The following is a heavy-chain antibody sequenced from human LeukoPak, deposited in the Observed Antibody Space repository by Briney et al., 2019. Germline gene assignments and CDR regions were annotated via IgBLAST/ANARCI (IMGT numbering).Heavy chain of an antibody. CDR2: IHSSGTT. V-gene: IGHV3-66*01. CDR1: GITVSGNY. Sequence: EGSLRLSCTVSGITVSGNYMSWVRQAPGKGLEWDSIIHSSGTTFYADSVKGRFTISRDNSNNALYLQMNSLRAEDTAIYYCARAPTVTTIYDSWGQGTLVTVSS. CDR3: ARAPTVTTIYDS. D-gene: IGHD4-17*01. J-gene: IGHJ4*02.